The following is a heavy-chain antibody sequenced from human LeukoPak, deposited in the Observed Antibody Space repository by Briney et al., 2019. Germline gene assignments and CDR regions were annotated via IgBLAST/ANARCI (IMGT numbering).Heavy chain of an antibody. D-gene: IGHD5-24*01. Sequence: GGSLRLSCAASGLTFSTNPMDWVRQAPGKGLGWVAVISYDGNAKYYADSVKVRFTISRDNPKTTLYLQMNSLRPEDMAVYYCARSPLDGYNYLDYWGQGTLVTVSS. CDR1: GLTFSTNP. CDR2: ISYDGNAK. J-gene: IGHJ4*02. V-gene: IGHV3-30*04. CDR3: ARSPLDGYNYLDY.